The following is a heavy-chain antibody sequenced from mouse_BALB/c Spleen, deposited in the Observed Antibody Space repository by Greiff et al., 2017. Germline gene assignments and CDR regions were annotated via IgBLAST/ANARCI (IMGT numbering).Heavy chain of an antibody. J-gene: IGHJ4*01. CDR3: ARARYGNYDYAMDY. Sequence: VKLMESGPGLVQPSQSLSITCTVSGFSLTSYGVHWVRQSPGKGLEWLGVIWSGGSTDYNAAFISRLSISKDNSKSQVFFKMNSLQANDTAIYYCARARYGNYDYAMDYWGQGTSVTVSS. CDR1: GFSLTSYG. D-gene: IGHD2-10*02. V-gene: IGHV2-2*02. CDR2: IWSGGST.